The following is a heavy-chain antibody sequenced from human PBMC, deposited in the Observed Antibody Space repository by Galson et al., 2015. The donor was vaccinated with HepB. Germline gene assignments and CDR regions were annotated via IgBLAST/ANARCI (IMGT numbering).Heavy chain of an antibody. Sequence: CAISGDSVSSSSAAWNWIRQSPSRGLEWLGRTYYRSKWYNDYAVSVKSRITINPDTSKNQFSLQLNSVTPEDTAVYYCARDQAGTTPGYFDYWGQGTLVTVSS. J-gene: IGHJ4*02. CDR2: TYYRSKWYN. D-gene: IGHD1-1*01. CDR3: ARDQAGTTPGYFDY. V-gene: IGHV6-1*01. CDR1: GDSVSSSSAA.